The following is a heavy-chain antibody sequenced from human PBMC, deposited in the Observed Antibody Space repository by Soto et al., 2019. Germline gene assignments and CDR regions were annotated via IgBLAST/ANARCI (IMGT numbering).Heavy chain of an antibody. D-gene: IGHD3-22*01. J-gene: IGHJ2*01. V-gene: IGHV3-21*01. CDR2: ISSSSSYI. Sequence: EVQLVESGGGLVKPGGSLRLSCAASGFTFSSYSMNWVRQAPGKGLEWVSSISSSSSYIYYADSVKGRFTISRDNAKNSLYLQMNSLRAEDTAVYYCARDSNYYDSSGYYYWYFDLWGRGTLVTVSS. CDR3: ARDSNYYDSSGYYYWYFDL. CDR1: GFTFSSYS.